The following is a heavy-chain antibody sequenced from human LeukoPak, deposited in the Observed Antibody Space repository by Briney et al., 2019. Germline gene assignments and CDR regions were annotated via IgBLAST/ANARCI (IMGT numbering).Heavy chain of an antibody. CDR3: ARDSSGWYMMFDP. J-gene: IGHJ5*02. D-gene: IGHD6-19*01. Sequence: SQTPSLTCAISGDSVSSDSAAWNWIRQSPSRGLEWLGRTFYRSKWYNDYALSVKSRITINADTAKNQFSLQLNSVTPEDTAVYYCARDSSGWYMMFDPWGQGTLVTVSS. CDR1: GDSVSSDSAA. CDR2: TFYRSKWYN. V-gene: IGHV6-1*01.